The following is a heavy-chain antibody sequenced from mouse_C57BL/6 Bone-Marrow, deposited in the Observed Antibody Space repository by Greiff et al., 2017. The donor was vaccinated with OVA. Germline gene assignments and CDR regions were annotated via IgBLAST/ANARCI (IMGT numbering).Heavy chain of an antibody. V-gene: IGHV1-61*01. CDR3: SRVTGTGFAY. Sequence: QVQLQQPGAELVRPGSSVKLSCKASGYTFTSYWMDWVKQRPGQGLEWIGNIYPSDSETHYNQKFKDKATLTVDKSSSTAYMQLSSLTSEDSGGYYCSRVTGTGFAYWGQGTLVTVSA. D-gene: IGHD4-1*01. CDR2: IYPSDSET. J-gene: IGHJ3*01. CDR1: GYTFTSYW.